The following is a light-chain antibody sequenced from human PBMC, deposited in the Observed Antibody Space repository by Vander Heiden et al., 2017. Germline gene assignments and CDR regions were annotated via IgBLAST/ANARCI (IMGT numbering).Light chain of an antibody. CDR1: QSVLYSSNNKNY. CDR3: QQYYSTPPIT. J-gene: IGKJ5*01. Sequence: DIVMTQSPDSLAVSLGERATINCKSSQSVLYSSNNKNYLAWYQHKPGQPPKLLMYWASTRESGVPDRFSGSGSGTDFTLTISSLQAEDGALYYCQQYYSTPPITFGQGTRLEIK. CDR2: WAS. V-gene: IGKV4-1*01.